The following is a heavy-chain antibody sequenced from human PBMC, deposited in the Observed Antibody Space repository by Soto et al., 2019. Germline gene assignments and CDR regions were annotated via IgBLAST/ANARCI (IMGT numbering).Heavy chain of an antibody. D-gene: IGHD1-1*01. CDR3: ATGRSTRFDP. CDR1: GFTFNRYG. CDR2: ISFDGTAK. Sequence: QGLLVEYGGRVVQPGRSLRLSCVASGFTFNRYGMHWVRQAPGKGLEWVAEISFDGTAKYYAESVKGRFTVSRDNGNNTLHLEMNSLGAKVTAVYFCATGRSTRFDPWGQGTLVTVSS. J-gene: IGHJ5*02. V-gene: IGHV3-30*03.